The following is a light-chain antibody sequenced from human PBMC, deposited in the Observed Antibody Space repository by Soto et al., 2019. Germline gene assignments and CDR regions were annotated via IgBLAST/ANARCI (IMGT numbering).Light chain of an antibody. Sequence: EIVLTQSPGTLSVSPGERVTLSCRASQSVSSSYLAWYQQKPGQAPRLLIHGASTRAARIPDRFSGSGSGTDSTLTISRLEPEDFAVYYCQQYGSSPMYTFGQGTKVDIK. CDR1: QSVSSSY. J-gene: IGKJ2*01. CDR2: GAS. V-gene: IGKV3-20*01. CDR3: QQYGSSPMYT.